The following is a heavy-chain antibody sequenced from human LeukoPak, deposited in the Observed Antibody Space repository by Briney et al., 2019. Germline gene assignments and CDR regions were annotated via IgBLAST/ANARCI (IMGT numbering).Heavy chain of an antibody. V-gene: IGHV1-24*01. Sequence: ASVKVSCKVSGYTLSELSMHWVRQAPGKGLEWMGGFDPEDGETIYAQKFQGRVTMTEDTSTDTAYMELSSLRSEDTAVYYCATLFSGWDNWFDPWGQGTLVTVSS. CDR2: FDPEDGET. CDR3: ATLFSGWDNWFDP. J-gene: IGHJ5*02. CDR1: GYTLSELS. D-gene: IGHD6-19*01.